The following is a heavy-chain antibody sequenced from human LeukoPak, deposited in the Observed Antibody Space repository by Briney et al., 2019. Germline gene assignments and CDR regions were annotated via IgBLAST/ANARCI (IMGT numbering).Heavy chain of an antibody. J-gene: IGHJ4*02. D-gene: IGHD4-17*01. CDR1: GGTFSSYA. CDR3: ARIAVRPYGVDY. CDR2: IIPILGIA. V-gene: IGHV1-69*04. Sequence: SVKVSCKASGGTFSSYAISWVRQAPGQGLEWMGRIIPILGIANYAQKFQGRVTITADKSTSTAYMELSSLRSEDTAVYYCARIAVRPYGVDYWGQGALVTVSS.